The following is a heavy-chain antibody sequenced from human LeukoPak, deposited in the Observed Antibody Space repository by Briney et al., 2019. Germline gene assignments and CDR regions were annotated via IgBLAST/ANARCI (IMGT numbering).Heavy chain of an antibody. D-gene: IGHD2-15*01. Sequence: GGPLRLSCAASGFTLRSYSMNWFRQAQGKGLEWVSSISSSSSYIYYADSVKGRFTISRDNAKNSLYLQMNSLRAEDTAVYYCARGSVGGVVVAAMTPDAEYFQHWGQGTLVTVSS. V-gene: IGHV3-21*01. CDR3: ARGSVGGVVVAAMTPDAEYFQH. CDR2: ISSSSSYI. J-gene: IGHJ1*01. CDR1: GFTLRSYS.